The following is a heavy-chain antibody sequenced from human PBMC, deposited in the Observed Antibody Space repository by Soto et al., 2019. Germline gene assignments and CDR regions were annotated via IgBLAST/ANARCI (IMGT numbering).Heavy chain of an antibody. Sequence: QVQLQQSGPGLVKPSQTLSLTCDISGDSVSSNSAGWNWIRQTPSRGLEWLGRTYYRSKWYNNYAVSVKSRVSVNPDTAKNQFALQLNSVTPEDTAVYHCARGSWDDVSGHYYMDVWGKGTTVTVS. J-gene: IGHJ6*03. CDR1: GDSVSSNSAG. CDR3: ARGSWDDVSGHYYMDV. D-gene: IGHD1-1*01. CDR2: TYYRSKWYN. V-gene: IGHV6-1*01.